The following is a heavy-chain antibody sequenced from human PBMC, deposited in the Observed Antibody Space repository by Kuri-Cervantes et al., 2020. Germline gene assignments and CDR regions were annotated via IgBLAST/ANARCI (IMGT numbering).Heavy chain of an antibody. V-gene: IGHV3-53*01. CDR1: GFTVSSNY. CDR3: ARSYSGSWGLSY. D-gene: IGHD1-26*01. Sequence: GESLKISCAASGFTVSSNYMSWVRQAPGKGLEWVSVIYSGGSTYYADSVKGRFTISRDNSKNTLYLQMNSLRAGDTAVYYCARSYSGSWGLSYWGQGTLVTVSS. CDR2: IYSGGST. J-gene: IGHJ4*02.